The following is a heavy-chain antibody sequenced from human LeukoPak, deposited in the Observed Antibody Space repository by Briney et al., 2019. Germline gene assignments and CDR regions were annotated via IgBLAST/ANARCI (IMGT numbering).Heavy chain of an antibody. CDR1: GFTVSSSY. J-gene: IGHJ4*02. CDR3: ARLGEARWLHRFDY. Sequence: PGGSLRLSCAASGFTVSSSYMSWVRQAPGKGLDWVSVIYTGGTTFYANSVKGRFTISRDNSKNTLYLQMNNLRAEDTAVYYCARLGEARWLHRFDYWGQGTLVTVSS. CDR2: IYTGGTT. V-gene: IGHV3-53*01. D-gene: IGHD5-24*01.